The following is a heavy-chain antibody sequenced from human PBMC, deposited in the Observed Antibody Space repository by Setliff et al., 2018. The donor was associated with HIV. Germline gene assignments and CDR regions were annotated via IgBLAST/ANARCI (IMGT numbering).Heavy chain of an antibody. J-gene: IGHJ6*03. CDR1: GDSISSYY. Sequence: PSETLSLTCTVSGDSISSYYWSWIRQPPGKGLEWIGYIYTSGITDYNPSLKSRVTISGDTSKNQFSLKLSSVTAADTAVYYCARDRRGYYYGSGSCYMDVWAQGPRSPSP. D-gene: IGHD3-10*01. V-gene: IGHV4-4*08. CDR3: ARDRRGYYYGSGSCYMDV. CDR2: IYTSGIT.